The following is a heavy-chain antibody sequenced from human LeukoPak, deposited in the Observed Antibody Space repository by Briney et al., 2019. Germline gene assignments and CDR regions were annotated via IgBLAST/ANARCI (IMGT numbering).Heavy chain of an antibody. Sequence: SETLSLTCTVSGGSISPYYWSWLRQPPGKGLEWIGYISYSGSTKNNPSLKSRVTISVDTSKNQFSLQLTSVTAADTAVYYCAKEGAESFPDAFDIWGQGTVITVSS. CDR2: ISYSGST. CDR1: GGSISPYY. J-gene: IGHJ3*02. CDR3: AKEGAESFPDAFDI. V-gene: IGHV4-59*01. D-gene: IGHD3-10*01.